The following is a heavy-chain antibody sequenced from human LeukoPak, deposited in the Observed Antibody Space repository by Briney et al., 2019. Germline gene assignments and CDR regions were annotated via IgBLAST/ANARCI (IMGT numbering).Heavy chain of an antibody. D-gene: IGHD4-17*01. CDR2: INPNSGGT. Sequence: ASVKVSCKASGYTFTDYFIHWVRQAPGQGLGWMGWINPNSGGTNYGQKFQGRVTMTRDTSISTAYMELSSLRSDDTAVYYCARGLKTTWRVFWVYWGQGTLVTVSS. CDR1: GYTFTDYF. CDR3: ARGLKTTWRVFWVY. J-gene: IGHJ4*02. V-gene: IGHV1-2*02.